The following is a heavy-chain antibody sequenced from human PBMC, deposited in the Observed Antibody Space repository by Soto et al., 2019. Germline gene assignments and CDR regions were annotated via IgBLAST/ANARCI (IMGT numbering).Heavy chain of an antibody. V-gene: IGHV4-61*01. D-gene: IGHD3-3*01. CDR1: GGSVSSGSYY. CDR2: IYYSGST. Sequence: SETLSLTCTVSGGSVSSGSYYWSWIRQPPGKGQEWIGYIYYSGSTNYNPSLKSRVTISVDTSKNQFSLKLSSVTAADTVVFYCARARYDFWSGYYNWFDPWGQGTLVTVSS. J-gene: IGHJ5*02. CDR3: ARARYDFWSGYYNWFDP.